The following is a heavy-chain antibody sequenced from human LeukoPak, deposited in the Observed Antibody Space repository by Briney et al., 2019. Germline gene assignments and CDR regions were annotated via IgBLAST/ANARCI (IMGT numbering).Heavy chain of an antibody. V-gene: IGHV3-23*01. CDR3: AKDSPILTV. Sequence: GSLRLSCAASGFSFGTHGMSWVRQGPGKGLEWVSALDGSGASIYYTDSVKGRFTISRGNSKNTLFLQMNSLRAEDTAVYYCAKDSPILTVWGQGTMVTVSS. CDR1: GFSFGTHG. CDR2: LDGSGASI. D-gene: IGHD3-9*01. J-gene: IGHJ3*01.